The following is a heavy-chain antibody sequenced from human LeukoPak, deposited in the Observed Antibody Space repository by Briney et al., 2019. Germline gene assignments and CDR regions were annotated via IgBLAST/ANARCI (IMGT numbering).Heavy chain of an antibody. CDR1: GFTFSSYG. J-gene: IGHJ4*02. V-gene: IGHV3-30*18. CDR3: AKDLGCTNGVCGVDY. Sequence: GGSLRLSCAASGFTFSSYGMHWVRQAPGKGLEWVAVISYDGSNKYYADSVKGRFTISRDNSKNTLYLQMNSLRAEDTAVYYCAKDLGCTNGVCGVDYWGQGTLVTASS. CDR2: ISYDGSNK. D-gene: IGHD2-8*01.